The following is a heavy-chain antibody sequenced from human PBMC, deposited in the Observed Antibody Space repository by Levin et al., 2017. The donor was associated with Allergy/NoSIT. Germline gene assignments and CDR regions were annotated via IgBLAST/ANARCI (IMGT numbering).Heavy chain of an antibody. D-gene: IGHD4-17*01. CDR2: IDTAGDT. CDR3: ARDLRSALDP. V-gene: IGHV3-13*04. Sequence: LAGGSLRLSCAASGFTLSNYDMHWVRQAPGKGLEWVSVIDTAGDTYYPGSVKGRFTISRENVKNSLYLQMNSLTAGYTAVYYCARDLRSALDPWGPGTLVTVSS. J-gene: IGHJ5*02. CDR1: GFTLSNYD.